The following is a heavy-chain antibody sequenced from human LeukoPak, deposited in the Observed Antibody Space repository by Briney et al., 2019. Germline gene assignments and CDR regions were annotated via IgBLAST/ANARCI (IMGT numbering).Heavy chain of an antibody. CDR3: TTYVGATAY. Sequence: PGGSLRLSCAASGFTFSNARMSWVRQAPGKGLEWVGRIKTKTDDGATDYSAPVKARFTISRGDSKTTLYLQMNGLKTEDTAIYYCTTYVGATAYWGQGTLVTVSS. CDR1: GFTFSNAR. V-gene: IGHV3-15*01. D-gene: IGHD1-26*01. CDR2: IKTKTDDGAT. J-gene: IGHJ4*02.